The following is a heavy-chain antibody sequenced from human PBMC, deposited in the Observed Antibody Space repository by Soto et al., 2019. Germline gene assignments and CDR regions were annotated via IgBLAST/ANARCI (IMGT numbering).Heavy chain of an antibody. Sequence: GGSLRLSCAASGFAFSSYWMSWVRQAPGKGLEWVANIKQDGSEKYYVDSVKGRFTISRDNAKNSLYLQMNSLRAEDTAVYYCARLQYSSSWYPLYYFDYWGQGTLVPVSS. D-gene: IGHD6-13*01. V-gene: IGHV3-7*03. CDR1: GFAFSSYW. J-gene: IGHJ4*02. CDR3: ARLQYSSSWYPLYYFDY. CDR2: IKQDGSEK.